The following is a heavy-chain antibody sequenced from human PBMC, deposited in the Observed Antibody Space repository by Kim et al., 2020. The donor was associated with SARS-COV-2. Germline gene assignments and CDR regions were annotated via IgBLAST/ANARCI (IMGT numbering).Heavy chain of an antibody. J-gene: IGHJ2*01. CDR3: CRRIGAAAATVVYFDL. V-gene: IGHV3-21*01. Sequence: GGSLRLSCAASGFSFSSYNMNWFRQAPGKGLEWVSSISSSSSYVYYADSLKGRFTISCDNAQHALYLQMDSLGAEVTGMWYCCRRIGAAAATVVYFDLWG. D-gene: IGHD6-25*01. CDR1: GFSFSSYN. CDR2: ISSSSSYV.